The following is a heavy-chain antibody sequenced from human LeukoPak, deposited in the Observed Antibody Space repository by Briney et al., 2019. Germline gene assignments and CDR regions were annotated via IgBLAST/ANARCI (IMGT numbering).Heavy chain of an antibody. CDR1: GFRFSSYA. J-gene: IGHJ5*02. D-gene: IGHD1-1*01. V-gene: IGHV3-23*01. CDR3: AKGNWNSYPGWFDP. Sequence: GGSLRLSCAASGFRFSSYAMSWVRQAPGKGLEWVSAICGSGTTTWYADSVKGRFTVSRDNSKNTLYVQMNSLRAEDTAVYCCAKGNWNSYPGWFDPWGQGTLVTVSS. CDR2: ICGSGTTT.